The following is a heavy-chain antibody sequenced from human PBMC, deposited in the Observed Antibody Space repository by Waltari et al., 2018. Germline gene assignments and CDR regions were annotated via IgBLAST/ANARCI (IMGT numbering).Heavy chain of an antibody. CDR1: GGTFSSYA. CDR2: IIPIFGTA. Sequence: QVQLVQSGAEVKKPGSSVKVSCKASGGTFSSYAISWVRQAPGQGLEWMGGIIPIFGTANYAQKFQGRVTITADESTSTAYMELSSLRSEDTAVYYCARDRYCSGGSCYSREPFDYWGQGTLVTVSS. V-gene: IGHV1-69*13. D-gene: IGHD2-15*01. CDR3: ARDRYCSGGSCYSREPFDY. J-gene: IGHJ4*02.